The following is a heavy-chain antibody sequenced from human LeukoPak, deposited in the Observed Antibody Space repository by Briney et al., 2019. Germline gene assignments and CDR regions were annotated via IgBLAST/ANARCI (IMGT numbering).Heavy chain of an antibody. CDR1: GYSFTSYW. V-gene: IGHV5-51*03. CDR2: IYPGDSET. D-gene: IGHD6-13*01. CDR3: ASNQQPYYYYMDV. Sequence: PGESLKISCKTSGYSFTSYWIGWVRQMPGRGLEWMGIIYPGDSETRYSPSFQGQVTISADKSISTAYLQWSSLKASDTAMYYCASNQQPYYYYMDVWGKGTPVTVSS. J-gene: IGHJ6*03.